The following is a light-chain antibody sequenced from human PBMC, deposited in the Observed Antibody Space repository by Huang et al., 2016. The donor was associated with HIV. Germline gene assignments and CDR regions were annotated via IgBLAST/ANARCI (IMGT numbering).Light chain of an antibody. CDR3: QKFGRPYT. CDR2: GTS. CDR1: QSFDRSL. V-gene: IGKV3-20*01. J-gene: IGKJ2*01. Sequence: EIVMTQSPGTLSLSPGESATLSCRASQSFDRSLLAWYQQKPGQAPRFLIYGTSSRATGIPDRFTGSGSGTDFTLTISRLEPEDFAVYYCQKFGRPYTFGQGTRLEIK.